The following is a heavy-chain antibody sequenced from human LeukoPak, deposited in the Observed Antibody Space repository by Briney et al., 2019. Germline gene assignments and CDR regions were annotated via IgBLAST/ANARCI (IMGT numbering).Heavy chain of an antibody. CDR2: IYPGDSDA. V-gene: IGHV5-51*01. D-gene: IGHD3-22*01. CDR1: GYTFPNSW. J-gene: IGHJ4*02. Sequence: GESLKISCKGSGYTFPNSWIAWVRQMPGKGLEWMGIIYPGDSDAKYSPSFQGRVTISVDKSISTAYLQWSALRASDSAMYYCARQSPGRCAGYYYVPPDYWGQGTLVTVSS. CDR3: ARQSPGRCAGYYYVPPDY.